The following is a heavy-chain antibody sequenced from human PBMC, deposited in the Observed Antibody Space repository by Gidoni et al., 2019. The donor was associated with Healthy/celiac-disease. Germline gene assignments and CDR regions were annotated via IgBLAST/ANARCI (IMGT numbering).Heavy chain of an antibody. V-gene: IGHV3-23*01. J-gene: IGHJ4*02. CDR3: AKDRGSYGYFDY. Sequence: EVRLLESGGGLVQPGGSLRLSCAASGFTFSSYAMSWVRQAPGKGLEWVSAISGSGGSTYYADSVKGRFTISRDNSKNTLYLQMNSLRAEDTAVYYCAKDRGSYGYFDYWGQATLVTVSS. D-gene: IGHD5-18*01. CDR2: ISGSGGST. CDR1: GFTFSSYA.